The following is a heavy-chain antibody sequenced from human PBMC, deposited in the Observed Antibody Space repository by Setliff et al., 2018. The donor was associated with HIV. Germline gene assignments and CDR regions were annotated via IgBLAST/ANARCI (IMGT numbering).Heavy chain of an antibody. Sequence: PSETLSLTCTVSGGSISSSSYYWGWIRQPPGKGREWIGSIYYSGSTHYNPSLQSRVTMSVDTSKNQFSLKLNSVTAADTAVYYCTKHVATGIATTATAYFQHWGQGSLVTVSS. CDR1: GGSISSSSYY. CDR2: IYYSGST. CDR3: TKHVATGIATTATAYFQH. D-gene: IGHD6-13*01. V-gene: IGHV4-39*01. J-gene: IGHJ1*01.